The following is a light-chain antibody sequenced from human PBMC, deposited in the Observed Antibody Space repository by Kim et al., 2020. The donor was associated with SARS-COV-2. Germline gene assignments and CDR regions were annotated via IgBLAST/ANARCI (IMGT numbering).Light chain of an antibody. CDR2: DVS. CDR1: GSDIGAFNY. CDR3: SSYTPANTRL. J-gene: IGLJ1*01. V-gene: IGLV2-14*03. Sequence: GQSSTISCAGTGSDIGAFNYVAWFQQLPGRAPKLLIYDVSERPSGISNRFSGSTSGYTASLTISGLQAEDEADYYCSSYTPANTRLFGAGTKVTVL.